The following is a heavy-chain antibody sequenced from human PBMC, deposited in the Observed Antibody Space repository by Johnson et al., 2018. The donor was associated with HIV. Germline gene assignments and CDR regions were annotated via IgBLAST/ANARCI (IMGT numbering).Heavy chain of an antibody. CDR3: AKDIWQNMYGAFDV. CDR1: GFSVSRHY. V-gene: IGHV3-13*01. CDR2: IGTAGDT. D-gene: IGHD2-8*01. Sequence: VQLVESGGGFIQPGGSLRLSCAASGFSVSRHYMSWVRQAPGKGLEWVSAIGTAGDTYYPGSVKGRFTISSDNAKNSLYLQMNSLRAEDTAFYYCAKDIWQNMYGAFDVWGQGTMVTVSS. J-gene: IGHJ3*01.